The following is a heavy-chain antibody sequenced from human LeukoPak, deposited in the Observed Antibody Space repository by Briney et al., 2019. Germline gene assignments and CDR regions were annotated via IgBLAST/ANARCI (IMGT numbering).Heavy chain of an antibody. V-gene: IGHV4-59*12. D-gene: IGHD6-19*01. CDR2: IYHSGST. Sequence: PSETLSLTCTVSGGSISSYYWSWIRQPPGKGLEWIGEIYHSGSTNYNPSLKSRVTISVDKSKNQFSLKLSSVTAADTAVYYCAGPIAVAGTGFDYWGQGTLVTVSS. CDR3: AGPIAVAGTGFDY. CDR1: GGSISSYY. J-gene: IGHJ4*02.